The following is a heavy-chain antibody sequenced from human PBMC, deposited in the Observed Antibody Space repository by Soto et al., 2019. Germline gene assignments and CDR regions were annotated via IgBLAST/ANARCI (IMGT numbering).Heavy chain of an antibody. J-gene: IGHJ4*02. D-gene: IGHD3-22*01. V-gene: IGHV1-18*04. CDR2: ISAYNGNT. CDR3: ASERYYYDSSGYYHGGYFDY. CDR1: GYTFTRDG. Sequence: ASEKLSSESPGYTFTRDGIICVPPSPGQGLEWMGWISAYNGNTNYARKLQGIVTMTTDTSTSTAYMELRSLRSDDTAVYYCASERYYYDSSGYYHGGYFDYLGQGTLVTFFS.